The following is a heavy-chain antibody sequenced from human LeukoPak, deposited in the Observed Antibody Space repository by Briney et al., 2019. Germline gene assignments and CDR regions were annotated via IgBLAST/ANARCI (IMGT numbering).Heavy chain of an antibody. J-gene: IGHJ4*02. CDR2: ISSSGSTI. CDR3: ARDHVDTAMVTSDY. V-gene: IGHV3-48*03. Sequence: GGSLRLSCAASGFTFSSYEMNWVRQAPGKGLEWVSYISSSGSTIYYADSVKGRFTISRDNAKNSLYLQMNSLRSEDTAVYYCARDHVDTAMVTSDYWGQGTLVTVSS. CDR1: GFTFSSYE. D-gene: IGHD5-18*01.